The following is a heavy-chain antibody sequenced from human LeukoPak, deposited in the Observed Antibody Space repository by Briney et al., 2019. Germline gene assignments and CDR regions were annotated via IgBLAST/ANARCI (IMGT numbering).Heavy chain of an antibody. D-gene: IGHD3-10*01. CDR2: IYHSGST. Sequence: SQTLSLTCAVSGGSIGSGGYSWSWIRQPPGKGLEWIGYIYHSGSTYYNPSLKSRVTISVDRSKNQFSLKLSSVTAADTAVYYCARAKYGSGSYGRKYNWFDPWGQGTLVTVSS. CDR1: GGSIGSGGYS. J-gene: IGHJ5*02. V-gene: IGHV4-30-2*01. CDR3: ARAKYGSGSYGRKYNWFDP.